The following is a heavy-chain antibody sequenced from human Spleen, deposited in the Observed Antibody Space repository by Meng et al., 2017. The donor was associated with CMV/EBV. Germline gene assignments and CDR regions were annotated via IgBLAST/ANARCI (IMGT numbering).Heavy chain of an antibody. CDR1: GYTFTGYY. V-gene: IGHV1-2*02. CDR3: AREFGGIEMATNWFDP. Sequence: ASVKVSCKASGYTFTGYYMHWVRQAPGQGLEWMGWINPNSGGTNYAQKFQGRVTMTRDTSISTAYMELSRLRSDDTAVYYCAREFGGIEMATNWFDPWGQGTLVTVSS. CDR2: INPNSGGT. J-gene: IGHJ5*02. D-gene: IGHD5-24*01.